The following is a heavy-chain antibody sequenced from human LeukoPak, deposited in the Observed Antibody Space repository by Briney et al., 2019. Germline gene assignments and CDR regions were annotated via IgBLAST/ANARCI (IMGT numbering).Heavy chain of an antibody. J-gene: IGHJ4*02. CDR2: ISGSGGST. CDR3: AKDNGLWFGELLSNFDY. CDR1: GFTFSSYA. V-gene: IGHV3-23*01. Sequence: GGSLRLSCAASGFTFSSYAMSWVRQAPGKGPEWVSAISGSGGSTYYADSVKGRFTISRDNSKNTLYLQMNSLRAEDTAVYYCAKDNGLWFGELLSNFDYWGQGTLVTVSS. D-gene: IGHD3-10*01.